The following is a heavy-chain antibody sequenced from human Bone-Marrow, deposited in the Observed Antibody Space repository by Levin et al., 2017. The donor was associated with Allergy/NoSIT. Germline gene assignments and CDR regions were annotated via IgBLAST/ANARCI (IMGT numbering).Heavy chain of an antibody. CDR1: GFTFSSYA. Sequence: GESLKISCAVSGFTFSSYAMNWARQAPGKGLEWVSTISGNGGNTYYADSVKGRFTISRDSSKNTLYLQMNSLRAEDTAVYYCAKGGYCTGGVCYMGSFDYWGQGTLVTVSS. D-gene: IGHD2-8*02. J-gene: IGHJ4*02. CDR2: ISGNGGNT. CDR3: AKGGYCTGGVCYMGSFDY. V-gene: IGHV3-23*01.